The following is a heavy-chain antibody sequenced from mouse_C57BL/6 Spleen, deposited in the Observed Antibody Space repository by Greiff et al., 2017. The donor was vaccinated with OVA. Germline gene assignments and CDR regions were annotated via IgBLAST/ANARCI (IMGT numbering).Heavy chain of an antibody. CDR1: GYAFSSYW. Sequence: QVQPQQSGAELVKPGASVKISCKASGYAFSSYWMNWVKQRPGKGLEWIGQIYPGDGDTNYNGKFKGKATLTADKSSSTAYMQLSSLTSEDSAVYFCARGGDYAAWFAYWGQGTLVTVSA. CDR3: ARGGDYAAWFAY. D-gene: IGHD2-4*01. V-gene: IGHV1-80*01. CDR2: IYPGDGDT. J-gene: IGHJ3*01.